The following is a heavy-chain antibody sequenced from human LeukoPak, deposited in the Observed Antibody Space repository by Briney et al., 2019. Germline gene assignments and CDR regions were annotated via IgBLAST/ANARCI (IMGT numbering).Heavy chain of an antibody. CDR2: ITPNSGGT. Sequence: ASVKVSCKASGYMFTGYYMYWVRQAPGQGLEWMGWITPNSGGTNYAQKVQGMVTITRDTSNSTAYMELIRLRSDDTAVYYCARSRSGYSYGSDYYYYYMDVWGKGTTVTVSS. CDR1: GYMFTGYY. CDR3: ARSRSGYSYGSDYYYYYMDV. J-gene: IGHJ6*03. D-gene: IGHD3-16*02. V-gene: IGHV1-2*02.